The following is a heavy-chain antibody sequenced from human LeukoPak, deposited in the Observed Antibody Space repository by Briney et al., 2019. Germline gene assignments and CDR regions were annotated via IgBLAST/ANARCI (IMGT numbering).Heavy chain of an antibody. Sequence: SETLSLTCTVSGGSISSSSYYWGWIRQPPGKGLEWIGSIYYSGSTYYNPPLKSRVTISVDTSKNQFSLKLSSVTAADTAVYYCARHYYDGSGYYYPVDYWGQGTLVTVSS. V-gene: IGHV4-39*01. D-gene: IGHD3-22*01. CDR3: ARHYYDGSGYYYPVDY. J-gene: IGHJ4*02. CDR1: GGSISSSSYY. CDR2: IYYSGST.